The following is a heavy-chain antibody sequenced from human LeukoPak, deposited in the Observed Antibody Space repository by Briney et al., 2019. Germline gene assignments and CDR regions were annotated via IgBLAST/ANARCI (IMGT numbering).Heavy chain of an antibody. CDR1: GYTFTSYG. D-gene: IGHD3-22*01. CDR3: ARDPYYDSSGYPDY. V-gene: IGHV1-18*01. Sequence: ASVKVSRKASGYTFTSYGISWVRQAPGQGLEWMGWISAYNGNTNYAQKLQGRVTMTTDTSTSTAYMELRSLRSDDTAVYYCARDPYYDSSGYPDYWGQGTLVTVSS. J-gene: IGHJ4*02. CDR2: ISAYNGNT.